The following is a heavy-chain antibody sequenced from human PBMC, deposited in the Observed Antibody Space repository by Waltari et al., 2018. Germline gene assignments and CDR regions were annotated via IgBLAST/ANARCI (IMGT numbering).Heavy chain of an antibody. Sequence: QVPRVESGAEAMKPGSSVTASCKGSGGAFCRCPSRRLRQAPGRGLGGLGGITPIVGTANYGQNFQSRVTITADESTSTAYMEVSSLRPDDAAVYYCVRGRSGIVVVPAAKTFYYMDVWGKGTPVTISS. V-gene: IGHV1-69*12. CDR3: VRGRSGIVVVPAAKTFYYMDV. CDR2: ITPIVGTA. D-gene: IGHD2-2*01. CDR1: GGAFCRCP. J-gene: IGHJ6*03.